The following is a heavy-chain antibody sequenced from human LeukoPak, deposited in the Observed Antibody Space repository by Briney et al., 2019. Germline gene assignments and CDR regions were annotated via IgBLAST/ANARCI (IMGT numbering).Heavy chain of an antibody. CDR3: AKDRPNYYESSGPLEGDALDT. D-gene: IGHD3-22*01. Sequence: GGSLRLSCAASGFNFRDYGMEWVRQAPGKGLEWVAIVSNDGNDKKYADIVAGRFTISRDNSKNTVYLQMNSLRPEDTALYYCAKDRPNYYESSGPLEGDALDTWGQGTMVIVSS. V-gene: IGHV3-30*18. CDR1: GFNFRDYG. CDR2: VSNDGNDK. J-gene: IGHJ3*02.